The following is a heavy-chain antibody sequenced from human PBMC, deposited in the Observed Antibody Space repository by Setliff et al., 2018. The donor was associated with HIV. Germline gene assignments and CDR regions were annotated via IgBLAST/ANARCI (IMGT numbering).Heavy chain of an antibody. CDR3: AKARPRQPDSTKPPYYFDF. CDR1: GISFSIYV. J-gene: IGHJ4*02. Sequence: GGSLRLSCAASGISFSIYVMNWVRQAPGKGLGWVSGISGSGSSTYYADSVKGRFTISRDNSKNTLYLQMNSLRVEDTAVYYCAKARPRQPDSTKPPYYFDFWGQGTLVTVSS. V-gene: IGHV3-23*01. CDR2: ISGSGSST. D-gene: IGHD2-15*01.